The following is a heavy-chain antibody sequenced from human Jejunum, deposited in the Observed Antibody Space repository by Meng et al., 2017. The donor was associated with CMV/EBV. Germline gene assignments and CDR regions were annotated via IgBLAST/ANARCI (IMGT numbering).Heavy chain of an antibody. CDR1: FADST. Sequence: FADSTMRVVRQVPGKGLESFSRVSRKGDIACYADSMEGRFTISRENSKNSLYLHMNSVRTEDTALYYCVKEGPHCINGVCPAFDIWGQGTMVTVSS. CDR2: VSRKGDIA. J-gene: IGHJ3*02. D-gene: IGHD2-8*01. CDR3: VKEGPHCINGVCPAFDI. V-gene: IGHV3-43*01.